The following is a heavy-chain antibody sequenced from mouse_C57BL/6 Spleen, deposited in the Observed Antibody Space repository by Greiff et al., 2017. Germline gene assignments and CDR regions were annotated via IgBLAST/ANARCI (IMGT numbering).Heavy chain of an antibody. CDR3: AIPYYYERFAY. J-gene: IGHJ3*01. Sequence: QVQLQQPGAELVKPGASVKVSCKASGYTFTSYWMHWVKQRPGQGLEWIGRIHPSDSDTNYNQKFKGKATLTVDKSSSTAYMQLSSLTSEDSAVYYCAIPYYYERFAYWGQGTLVTVSA. CDR1: GYTFTSYW. D-gene: IGHD1-1*01. V-gene: IGHV1-74*01. CDR2: IHPSDSDT.